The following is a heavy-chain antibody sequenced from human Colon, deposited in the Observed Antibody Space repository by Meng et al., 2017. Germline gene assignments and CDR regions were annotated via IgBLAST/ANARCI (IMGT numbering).Heavy chain of an antibody. V-gene: IGHV3-11*01. CDR2: IRHTGDTI. Sequence: GESLKIPCAASGLTFRDHYMTRIRQAPGKGLEWVSYIRHTGDTIYYSDSVSGRFTVTRDNANNLLFLQMNSLRAEDTALYYCGRGHFGLDYWGPGTLVTVSS. CDR1: GLTFRDHY. J-gene: IGHJ4*02. CDR3: GRGHFGLDY. D-gene: IGHD3-10*01.